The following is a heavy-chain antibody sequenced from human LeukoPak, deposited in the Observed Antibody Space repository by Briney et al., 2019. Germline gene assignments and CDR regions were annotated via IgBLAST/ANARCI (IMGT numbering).Heavy chain of an antibody. CDR2: INSSSTYI. V-gene: IGHV3-21*01. J-gene: IGHJ4*02. Sequence: GESLRLSCAASGFTFSSYSMNWVRQAPGKGLEWISSINSSSTYIYYADSVKGRFTISRDNAKNSLYLQMNSLRAEDTAVYYCARDYCRSARCYNVDYWGQGSLVTVSS. CDR1: GFTFSSYS. CDR3: ARDYCRSARCYNVDY. D-gene: IGHD2-2*02.